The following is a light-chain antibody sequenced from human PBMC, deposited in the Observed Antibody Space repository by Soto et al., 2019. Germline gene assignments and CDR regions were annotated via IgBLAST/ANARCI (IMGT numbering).Light chain of an antibody. Sequence: QSALTQPASVSGSPGQSITISCAGTSSDVGGYNYVSWYQQHPGKVPRLIISDVNKRPSGVSDRFSGSKSGNTASLTLSGLQAEDEADYYCASFTRSGTVVFGGGTKDTVL. CDR3: ASFTRSGTVV. J-gene: IGLJ2*01. CDR2: DVN. V-gene: IGLV2-14*03. CDR1: SSDVGGYNY.